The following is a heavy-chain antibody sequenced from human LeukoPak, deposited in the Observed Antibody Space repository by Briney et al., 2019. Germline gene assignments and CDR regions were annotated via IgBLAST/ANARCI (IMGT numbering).Heavy chain of an antibody. D-gene: IGHD6-19*01. CDR1: GFTFGTYA. Sequence: GGSLRLSCTASGFTFGTYAMSWVRQAPGRGLEWISAISGGADDPYYADSVKGRFTISRDNSKNTMFLRMNSLRAEDTAVYYCARDVWLAVAGHAFWGQGTLVTVSS. CDR2: ISGGADDP. CDR3: ARDVWLAVAGHAF. V-gene: IGHV3-23*01. J-gene: IGHJ4*02.